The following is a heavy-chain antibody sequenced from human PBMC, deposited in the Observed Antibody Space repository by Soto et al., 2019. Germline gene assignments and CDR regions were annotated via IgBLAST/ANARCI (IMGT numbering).Heavy chain of an antibody. V-gene: IGHV1-2*02. CDR1: GYTFTGYY. CDR3: ARGWSRSTVTTPHYGMDV. Sequence: AASVKVSCKASGYTFTGYYMHWVRQAPGQGLEWMGWINPNSGGTNYAQKFQVRVTMTRDTSISTAYMELSRLRSDDTAVYYCARGWSRSTVTTPHYGMDVWGQGTTVTVSS. CDR2: INPNSGGT. J-gene: IGHJ6*02. D-gene: IGHD4-17*01.